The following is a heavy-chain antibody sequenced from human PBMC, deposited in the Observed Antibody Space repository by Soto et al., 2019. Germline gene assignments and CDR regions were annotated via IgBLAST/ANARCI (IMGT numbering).Heavy chain of an antibody. Sequence: QVQLVESGGGVVQPGRSLRLSCAASGFAFSNYGRHCVRQTPGKGLEWVALIWYDGSNKYYADSVKGRFTISRDNSKNSLYLQMYSLRAEDTAVYFGAGSPPGVACRYYFDFWGQGTLVTVSS. J-gene: IGHJ4*02. CDR1: GFAFSNYG. D-gene: IGHD2-15*01. CDR3: AGSPPGVACRYYFDF. CDR2: IWYDGSNK. V-gene: IGHV3-33*01.